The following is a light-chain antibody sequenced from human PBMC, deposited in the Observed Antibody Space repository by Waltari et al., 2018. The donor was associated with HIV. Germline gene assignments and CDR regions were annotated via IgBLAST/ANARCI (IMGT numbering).Light chain of an antibody. J-gene: IGLJ1*01. Sequence: QSALTQPASVSGSPGQSLTISCTGTSSDVGTYNLVSWYQHHPGKAPKLMIYEVTKRPSWVSNRFSGSKAVNTASLTISSLQAEDEADYYCCSYAGSSTPYVFGTGTKVTVL. CDR3: CSYAGSSTPYV. CDR1: SSDVGTYNL. V-gene: IGLV2-23*02. CDR2: EVT.